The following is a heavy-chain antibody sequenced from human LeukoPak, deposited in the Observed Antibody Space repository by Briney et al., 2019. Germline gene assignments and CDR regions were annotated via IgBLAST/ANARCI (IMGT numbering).Heavy chain of an antibody. CDR1: GFTFSNNW. Sequence: GGSLRLSCAASGFTFSNNWMSWVRQAPGKGLEWVANIKQDGSDKYYVDSVKSRFTISRDNAKNSLYLQMTSLRAEDTAVYYCARGGWILDPYYFDYWGQGTLVTVSS. D-gene: IGHD5-12*01. CDR2: IKQDGSDK. V-gene: IGHV3-7*01. J-gene: IGHJ4*02. CDR3: ARGGWILDPYYFDY.